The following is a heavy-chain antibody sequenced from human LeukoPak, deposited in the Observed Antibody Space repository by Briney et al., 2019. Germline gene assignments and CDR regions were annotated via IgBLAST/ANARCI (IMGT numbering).Heavy chain of an antibody. Sequence: GGSLRLSCEASAFTVEDYTMHWVRLIPGRGLEWVSSISWNSGYLYYADSVKARFTISRDNAKNSVFLEMDSLRADDTAFYYCAKYDKSVGGFDHWGQGTLVTVSS. CDR2: ISWNSGYL. J-gene: IGHJ5*02. CDR1: AFTVEDYT. CDR3: AKYDKSVGGFDH. V-gene: IGHV3-9*01. D-gene: IGHD3-9*01.